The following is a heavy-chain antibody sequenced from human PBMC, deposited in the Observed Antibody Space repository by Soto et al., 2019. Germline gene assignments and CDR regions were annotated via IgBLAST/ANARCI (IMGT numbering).Heavy chain of an antibody. Sequence: EVQLVESGGGLVQPGGSLRLSCEASGFTFRNYDMHWVRQGTGKGLEWVSGISAAGDPDYADSVEGRFTISRENAQNSVFLQMNILRVGDTAVSYCARTDRDFYGLDVWGQGTTVIVSS. CDR1: GFTFRNYD. CDR3: ARTDRDFYGLDV. J-gene: IGHJ6*02. V-gene: IGHV3-13*05. CDR2: ISAAGDP.